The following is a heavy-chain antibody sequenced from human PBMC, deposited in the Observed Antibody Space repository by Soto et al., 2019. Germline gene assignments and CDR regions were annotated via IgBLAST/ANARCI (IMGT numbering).Heavy chain of an antibody. V-gene: IGHV4-30-2*01. J-gene: IGHJ6*02. CDR1: GGSINSGGYS. Sequence: QLQLQESGSGLVKPSQKLSLTCTVSGGSINSGGYSWSWIRQPPGKGLEWIGYIYRSGSAYYSPSFQSRVTISVDTSKNYFALILNSVTAADTAVYYCAVSGRGGLCVWGEGTTVTVSS. CDR3: AVSGRGGLCV. CDR2: IYRSGSA. D-gene: IGHD3-10*01.